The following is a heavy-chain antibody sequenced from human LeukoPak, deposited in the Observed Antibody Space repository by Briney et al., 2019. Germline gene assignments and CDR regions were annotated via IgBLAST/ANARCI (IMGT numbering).Heavy chain of an antibody. V-gene: IGHV3-21*01. CDR2: ISSSSSYI. J-gene: IGHJ4*02. D-gene: IGHD6-19*01. CDR1: GFTFSSYS. CDR3: ASGQYSSGWYYFDY. Sequence: GGSLRLSCAVSGFTFSSYSMNWVRQAPGKGLEWVSSISSSSSYIYYADSVKGRFTISRDNAKNSLYLQMNSLRAEDTAVYYCASGQYSSGWYYFDYWGQGILVTVSS.